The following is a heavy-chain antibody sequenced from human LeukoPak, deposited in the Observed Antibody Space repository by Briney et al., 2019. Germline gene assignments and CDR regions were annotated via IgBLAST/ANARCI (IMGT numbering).Heavy chain of an antibody. CDR1: GYSFTSYW. CDR2: IYPGDSDT. V-gene: IGHV5-51*01. D-gene: IGHD3-22*01. CDR3: ARLALVYYYDSSGYPLSYFDY. J-gene: IGHJ4*02. Sequence: GESLKISCKGSGYSFTSYWIGWVRQIPGKGMEWMGIIYPGDSDTRYTPSFQGQVTISADKSISTAYLQWSSLKASDTAMYYCARLALVYYYDSSGYPLSYFDYWGQGTLVTVSS.